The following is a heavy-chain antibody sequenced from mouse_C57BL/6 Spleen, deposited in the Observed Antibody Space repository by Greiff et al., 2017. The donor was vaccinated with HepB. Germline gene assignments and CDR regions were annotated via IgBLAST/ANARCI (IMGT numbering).Heavy chain of an antibody. CDR3: ARSADYYGSSSWFAY. D-gene: IGHD1-1*01. CDR2: IHPNSGST. Sequence: QVQLKQPGAELVKPGASVKLSCKASGYTFTSYWMHWVKQRPGQGLEWIGMIHPNSGSTNYNEKFKSKATLTVDKSSSTAYMQLSSLTSEDSAVYYCARSADYYGSSSWFAYWGQGTLVTVSA. J-gene: IGHJ3*01. V-gene: IGHV1-64*01. CDR1: GYTFTSYW.